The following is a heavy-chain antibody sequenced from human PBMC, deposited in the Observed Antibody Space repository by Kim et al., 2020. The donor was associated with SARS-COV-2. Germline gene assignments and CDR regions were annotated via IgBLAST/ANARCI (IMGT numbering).Heavy chain of an antibody. J-gene: IGHJ4*02. CDR1: GYTLTELS. D-gene: IGHD3-10*01. V-gene: IGHV1-24*01. CDR3: ATTEITMVRGVIIMVGYFDY. Sequence: ASVKVSCKVSGYTLTELSMHWVRQAPGKGLEWMGGFDPEDGETIYAQKFQGRVTMTEDTSTDTAYMELSSLRSEDTAVYYCATTEITMVRGVIIMVGYFDYWGQGTLVTVSS. CDR2: FDPEDGET.